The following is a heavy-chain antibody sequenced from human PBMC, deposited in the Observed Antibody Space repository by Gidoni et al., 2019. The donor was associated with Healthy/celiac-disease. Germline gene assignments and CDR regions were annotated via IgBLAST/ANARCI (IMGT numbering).Heavy chain of an antibody. Sequence: APGKGLEWVAVISYDGSNKYYADSVKGRFTISRDNSKNTLYLQMNSLRAEDTAVYYCAKSPPYYYDSSGFTGGNFVYWGQGTLVTVSS. CDR3: AKSPPYYYDSSGFTGGNFVY. J-gene: IGHJ4*02. D-gene: IGHD3-22*01. V-gene: IGHV3-30*18. CDR2: ISYDGSNK.